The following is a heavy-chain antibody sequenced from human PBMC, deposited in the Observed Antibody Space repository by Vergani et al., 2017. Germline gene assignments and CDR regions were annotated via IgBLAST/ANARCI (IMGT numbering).Heavy chain of an antibody. CDR3: VRDARWLQLPSVSCLDY. CDR1: GYTFTSYG. D-gene: IGHD5-24*01. Sequence: QVQLVQSGAEVKKPGASVKVSCKASGYTFTSYGISWVRQAPGQGLEWMGWISADNGNTNYAQKLQGRVTMTTDTSTSTAYMELRSLRSDDAAVYYCVRDARWLQLPSVSCLDYWGQGTLVTVSS. V-gene: IGHV1-18*01. J-gene: IGHJ4*02. CDR2: ISADNGNT.